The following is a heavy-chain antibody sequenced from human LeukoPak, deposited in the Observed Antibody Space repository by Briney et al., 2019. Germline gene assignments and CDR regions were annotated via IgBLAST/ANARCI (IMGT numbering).Heavy chain of an antibody. CDR3: ARDKICSSTSCVYYYGMDV. D-gene: IGHD2-2*01. CDR2: VSSIGFTI. J-gene: IGHJ6*02. CDR1: GFTFSSYE. V-gene: IGHV3-48*03. Sequence: PGGSLRLSCAASGFTFSSYEMTGVRQAPGKGLDWVSYVSSIGFTIYYADSVKGRFTISRDNAKNSLYLQMNSLRAEDTAVYYCARDKICSSTSCVYYYGMDVWGQGTTVTVSS.